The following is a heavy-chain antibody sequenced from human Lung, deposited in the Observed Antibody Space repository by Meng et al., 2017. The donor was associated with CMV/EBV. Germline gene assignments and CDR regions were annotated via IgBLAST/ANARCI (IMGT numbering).Heavy chain of an antibody. CDR1: GFSFSDNY. CDR2: IRDKAATYST. J-gene: IGHJ4*02. Sequence: GESLKISCAASGFSFSDNYMDWFRQAPGNGLECVGRIRDKAATYSTEYAASVRGRFTISRDDSKNSLYRQMNSLKIEDTTVYYCVKDLHGAGDFLGQGTPVTFSS. V-gene: IGHV3-72*01. D-gene: IGHD4-17*01. CDR3: VKDLHGAGDF.